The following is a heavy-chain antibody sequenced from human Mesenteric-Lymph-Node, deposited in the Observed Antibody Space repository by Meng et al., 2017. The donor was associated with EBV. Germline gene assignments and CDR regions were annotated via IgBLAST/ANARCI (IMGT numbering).Heavy chain of an antibody. D-gene: IGHD6-19*01. CDR2: IFHSGST. Sequence: QVPLKVSGPGLEHTSGNLSRDCDVSGDSISCRNWWSGVTQPPGKGLEWIGEIFHSGSTNYNPSLKSRVTLSVDKSKNQFSLELMYMTAADTALYYCAKATSGWAKGWIDTWGQGTLVTVSS. CDR1: GDSISCRNW. CDR3: AKATSGWAKGWIDT. J-gene: IGHJ5*02. V-gene: IGHV4-4*02.